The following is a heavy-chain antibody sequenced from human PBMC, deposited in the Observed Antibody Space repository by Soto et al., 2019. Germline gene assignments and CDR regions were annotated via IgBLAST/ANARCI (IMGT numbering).Heavy chain of an antibody. CDR3: ARANRSGYYTPFDC. D-gene: IGHD3-3*01. CDR1: GGSFSGYY. J-gene: IGHJ4*02. Sequence: QVQLQQWGAGLLKPSETLSLTCAVYGGSFSGYYWSWIRQPPGKGLEWIGEINHSGSTNYNPSLKRRVTISVDTSKNQVALNRSTVSASDTAVYHGARANRSGYYTPFDCWGQGNLVTVGS. CDR2: INHSGST. V-gene: IGHV4-34*01.